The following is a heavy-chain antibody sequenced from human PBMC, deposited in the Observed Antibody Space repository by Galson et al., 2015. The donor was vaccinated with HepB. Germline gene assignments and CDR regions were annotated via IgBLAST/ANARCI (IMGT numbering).Heavy chain of an antibody. J-gene: IGHJ4*02. CDR2: MSSSDGTT. D-gene: IGHD5-24*01. V-gene: IGHV3-11*01. Sequence: SLRLSCAASGFTFSDHSMSWIRQAPGKGLEWFSYMSSSDGTTYYADSVKGRFTISRDNAKNSLYLQMNSLRAEDTAVYYCAREGCRDGVCYLDYWGQGNQVTVSS. CDR3: AREGCRDGVCYLDY. CDR1: GFTFSDHS.